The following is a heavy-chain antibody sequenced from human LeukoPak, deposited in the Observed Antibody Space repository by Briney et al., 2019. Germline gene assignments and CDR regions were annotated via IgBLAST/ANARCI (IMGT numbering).Heavy chain of an antibody. CDR1: GGSISSGGYS. CDR3: ARGGIAAAGNYYYGMDV. CDR2: IYHSGST. V-gene: IGHV4-30-2*01. D-gene: IGHD6-13*01. J-gene: IGHJ6*02. Sequence: SETLSLTCAVSGGSISSGGYSWSWLRQPPGKGLEWIGYIYHSGSTYHNPSLKSRVTISVDRSKNQFSLKLSSVTAADTAVYYCARGGIAAAGNYYYGMDVWGQGTTVTVSS.